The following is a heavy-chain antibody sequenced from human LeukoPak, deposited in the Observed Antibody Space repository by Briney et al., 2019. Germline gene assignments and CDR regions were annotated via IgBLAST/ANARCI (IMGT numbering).Heavy chain of an antibody. V-gene: IGHV3-7*01. D-gene: IGHD3-10*01. CDR3: ARELSSYYGSGSYYNVVY. J-gene: IGHJ4*02. CDR2: IKQDGSEK. CDR1: GFTFSSYW. Sequence: GGSLRLSCAASGFTFSSYWMSWVRQAPGKGLEWVANIKQDGSEKYYVDSVKGRFTISRDNAKNSLYLQMNSLRAEDTAVYYCARELSSYYGSGSYYNVVYWGQGTLVTVSS.